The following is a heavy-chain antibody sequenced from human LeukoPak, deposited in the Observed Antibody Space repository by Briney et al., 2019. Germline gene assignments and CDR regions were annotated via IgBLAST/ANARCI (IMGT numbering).Heavy chain of an antibody. CDR2: IYTSGST. J-gene: IGHJ3*02. D-gene: IGHD1-26*01. CDR3: ARGFSGTYGNAFDI. CDR1: GGSFSSYY. V-gene: IGHV4-4*07. Sequence: SETLSLTCTLTGGSFSSYYWSWIRQPAGKGLESIGRIYTSGSTNYNPSLKSRVTMSVDTSKNQFSLRLSSVTAADTAVYYCARGFSGTYGNAFDIWGQGTMVTVSS.